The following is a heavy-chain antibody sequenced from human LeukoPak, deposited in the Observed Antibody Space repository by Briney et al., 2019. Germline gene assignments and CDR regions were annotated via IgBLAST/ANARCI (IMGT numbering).Heavy chain of an antibody. CDR2: IYPGDSDT. CDR3: ARRFPTVGATSAFDH. D-gene: IGHD1-26*01. V-gene: IGHV5-51*01. CDR1: GYSFNTYW. Sequence: KSGESLKISCKGSGYSFNTYWIAWVRQMPGKGLEWMGIIYPGDSDTRYSPSFQGQVTISADKSISTAYLQWSSLKASDTAMYYCARRFPTVGATSAFDHWGPGTLVTVSS. J-gene: IGHJ4*02.